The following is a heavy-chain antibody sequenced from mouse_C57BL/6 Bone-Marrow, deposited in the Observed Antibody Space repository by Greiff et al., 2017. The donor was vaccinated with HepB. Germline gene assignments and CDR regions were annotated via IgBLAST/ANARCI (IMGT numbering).Heavy chain of an antibody. CDR3: ARQDRYYGAY. J-gene: IGHJ3*01. CDR1: GFTFSSYG. CDR2: ISSGGSYT. Sequence: EVKLVESGGDLVKPGGSLKLSCAASGFTFSSYGMSWVRQTPDKRLEWVATISSGGSYTYYPDSVKGRFTISRDNAKNTLYLQMSSLKSEDTAMYYCARQDRYYGAYWGQGTLVTVSA. V-gene: IGHV5-6*01. D-gene: IGHD1-1*01.